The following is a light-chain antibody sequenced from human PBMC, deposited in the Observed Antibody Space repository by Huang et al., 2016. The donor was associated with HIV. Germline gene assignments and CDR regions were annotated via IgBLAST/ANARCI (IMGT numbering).Light chain of an antibody. CDR3: QQYSNWPPMYT. V-gene: IGKV3-15*01. J-gene: IGKJ2*01. CDR2: STS. CDR1: ESLNNK. Sequence: EVVMTQSPGTLSVSPGKRATLSCKTSESLNNKLVWYQQKPGQAPRLLIYSTSTRATGVPARFSDGGSGTEFTLTISSLQSEDFGIYYCQQYSNWPPMYTFGQGTKLEI.